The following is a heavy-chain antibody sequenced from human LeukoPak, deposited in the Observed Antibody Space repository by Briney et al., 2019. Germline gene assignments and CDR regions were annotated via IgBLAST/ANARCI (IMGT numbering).Heavy chain of an antibody. CDR1: GFGFSSHW. V-gene: IGHV3-74*01. D-gene: IGHD2/OR15-2a*01. J-gene: IGHJ5*02. CDR3: ARDPSVNNAIGYNWFDH. CDR2: SNSDGSVR. Sequence: GESLRLSCVASGFGFSSHWMHWVRQAPGKGLVWVSRSNSDGSVRNYADSVEGRFIISRDNAKNTLYLQMNNLGVEDTAVYFCARDPSVNNAIGYNWFDHWGQGALVTVSS.